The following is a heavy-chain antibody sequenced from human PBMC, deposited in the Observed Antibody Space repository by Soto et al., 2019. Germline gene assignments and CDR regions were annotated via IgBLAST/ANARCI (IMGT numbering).Heavy chain of an antibody. CDR1: GFTFSTYS. D-gene: IGHD1-26*01. J-gene: IGHJ1*01. Sequence: EVQLVESGGGLVQPGGSLRVSYASSGFTFSTYSMRWVRQTPEKGLEWVSYITSSSNTMYYADSVKGRFTISRDNARKSLYLHMNSLRDEDTAVYYCASDVRSGRYSPVPQHWRQGTLVTVSS. CDR3: ASDVRSGRYSPVPQH. V-gene: IGHV3-48*02. CDR2: ITSSSNTM.